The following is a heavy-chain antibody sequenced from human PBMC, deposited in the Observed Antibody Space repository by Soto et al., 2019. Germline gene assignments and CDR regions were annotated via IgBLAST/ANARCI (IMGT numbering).Heavy chain of an antibody. CDR2: VSLTGDRT. Sequence: RGGSLRLSCVASRFDFSSYEMSWVRQAAGKGLEWVSRVSLTGDRTNYAGSVKGRFTVSRENLKNALYLEMDSLRPDETAIYYCERGGGYCTPNSCAIESWGRGNQVNVSS. J-gene: IGHJ4*02. V-gene: IGHV3-23*01. CDR3: ERGGGYCTPNSCAIES. CDR1: RFDFSSYE. D-gene: IGHD2-8*01.